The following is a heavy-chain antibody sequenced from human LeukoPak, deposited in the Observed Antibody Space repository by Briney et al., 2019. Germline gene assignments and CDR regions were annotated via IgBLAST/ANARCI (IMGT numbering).Heavy chain of an antibody. Sequence: TSETLSLTCAVYGGSFSGYYWSWIRQPPGKGLEWIGEINHSGSTNYNPSLKSRVTISVGTSKNQFSLKLSSVTAADTAVYYCARDLAAAGSRLFDYWGQGTLVTVSS. CDR2: INHSGST. CDR1: GGSFSGYY. CDR3: ARDLAAAGSRLFDY. J-gene: IGHJ4*02. V-gene: IGHV4-34*01. D-gene: IGHD6-13*01.